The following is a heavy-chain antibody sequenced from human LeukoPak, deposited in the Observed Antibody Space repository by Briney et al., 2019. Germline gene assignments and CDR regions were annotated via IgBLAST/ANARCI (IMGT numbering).Heavy chain of an antibody. CDR2: IYYSGST. J-gene: IGHJ3*02. V-gene: IGHV4-39*07. Sequence: SETLSLTCTVSGGSISSSSYYWGWTRQPPGKGLEWIGTIYYSGSTFYNPSLKSRVTVSVDTSKNQFSLKLSSVTAADTAVYYCARLYCSSTSCYAFDIWGQGTMVTVSS. CDR1: GGSISSSSYY. D-gene: IGHD2-2*01. CDR3: ARLYCSSTSCYAFDI.